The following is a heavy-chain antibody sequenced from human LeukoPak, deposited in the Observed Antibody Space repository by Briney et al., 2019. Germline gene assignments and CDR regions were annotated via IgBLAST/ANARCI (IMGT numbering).Heavy chain of an antibody. J-gene: IGHJ4*02. CDR3: TKARGAGSHDDFDY. CDR2: ISDSGGNT. CDR1: GFTLSSYA. D-gene: IGHD1-26*01. Sequence: QPGGSLRLSCAASGFTLSSYAMSWVRQAPGKGLEWVSAISDSGGNTYYADSVKGRFTISRDNSKNTLYLQMNSLRVEDTAVYYCTKARGAGSHDDFDYWGQGTLVTVSS. V-gene: IGHV3-23*01.